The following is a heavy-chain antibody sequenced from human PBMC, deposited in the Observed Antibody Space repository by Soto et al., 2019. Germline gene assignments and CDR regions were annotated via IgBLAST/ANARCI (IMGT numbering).Heavy chain of an antibody. CDR1: GDTFSFYT. V-gene: IGHV1-69*02. J-gene: IGHJ4*02. Sequence: QVQLVQSGAEVRKPGSSVKVSCKASGDTFSFYTINWVRQAPGLGLEWMGRVNPIVSMSNYAQKFQGRVTITADKSTNTAYMQLSSLISEDTAIYYCAASYGSGYRAFDYWGQGALVTVSS. CDR2: VNPIVSMS. D-gene: IGHD3-10*01. CDR3: AASYGSGYRAFDY.